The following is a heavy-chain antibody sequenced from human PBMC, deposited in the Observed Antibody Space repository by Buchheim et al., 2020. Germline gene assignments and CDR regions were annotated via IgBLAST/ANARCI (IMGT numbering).Heavy chain of an antibody. CDR3: ARQTRFGCNSPSSYSDY. V-gene: IGHV4-39*01. J-gene: IGHJ4*02. D-gene: IGHD2/OR15-2a*01. CDR1: SGSISSDSYY. Sequence: QLQLQESGPGLVKSSETLSLTCTISSGSISSDSYYWSWIRQPPGKGLEWIGNIYYSGSTYYNPSLKSRVTISVDTSKNQFSLKLSSVTAADTAVYYCARQTRFGCNSPSSYSDYWGQGTL. CDR2: IYYSGST.